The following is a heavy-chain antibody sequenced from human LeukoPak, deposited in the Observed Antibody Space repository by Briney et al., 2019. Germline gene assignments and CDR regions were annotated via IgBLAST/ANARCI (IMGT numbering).Heavy chain of an antibody. V-gene: IGHV4-59*01. Sequence: PSETLSLTCTVSGGSISSYYWSWIRQPPGKGLEWIGYIYYSGSTNYNPSLKSRVTISVDTSKNQFSLKLSSVNAADTAVYYCARVYSYGSVGFWDYWGPGTLVTVSS. CDR3: ARVYSYGSVGFWDY. D-gene: IGHD5-18*01. CDR2: IYYSGST. J-gene: IGHJ4*02. CDR1: GGSISSYY.